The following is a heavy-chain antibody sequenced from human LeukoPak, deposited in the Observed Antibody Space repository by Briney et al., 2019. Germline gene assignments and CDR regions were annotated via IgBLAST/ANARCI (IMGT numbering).Heavy chain of an antibody. CDR2: ISYDGSNK. Sequence: GGSLRLSCAASGFTFSSYAMHWVRQAPGKGLEWVAVISYDGSNKYYADSVKGRFTISRDNSKNTLYLQMNSLRAEDTAVYYCARVLVVVAAGFDYWGQGTLVTVSS. CDR1: GFTFSSYA. D-gene: IGHD2-15*01. J-gene: IGHJ4*02. V-gene: IGHV3-30-3*01. CDR3: ARVLVVVAAGFDY.